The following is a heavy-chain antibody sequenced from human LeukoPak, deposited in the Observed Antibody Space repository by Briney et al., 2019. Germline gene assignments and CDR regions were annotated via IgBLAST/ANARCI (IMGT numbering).Heavy chain of an antibody. D-gene: IGHD5-12*01. Sequence: GGSLRLSCAGSGFTFSSYSMNWVRQAPGKGLEWVSSISSGGTYIYYADSVKGRFTISRDNTKNSLSLQMNSLRAEDTAVYYCTRDRSGYSGYECQAYWGQGTLVTVSS. V-gene: IGHV3-21*01. CDR1: GFTFSSYS. J-gene: IGHJ4*02. CDR3: TRDRSGYSGYECQAY. CDR2: ISSGGTYI.